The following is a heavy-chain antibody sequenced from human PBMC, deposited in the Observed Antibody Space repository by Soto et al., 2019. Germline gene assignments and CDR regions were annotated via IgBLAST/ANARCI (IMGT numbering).Heavy chain of an antibody. Sequence: PSETLSLTCAVYGGSFSGYYWSWIRQPPGKGLEWIGEINHSGSTSYNPSLKSRVTISVDTSKNQFSLKLSSVTAADTAVYYCARIGGHSSSWYQVEYWGQGTLVTVSS. CDR2: INHSGST. J-gene: IGHJ4*02. CDR1: GGSFSGYY. D-gene: IGHD6-13*01. V-gene: IGHV4-34*01. CDR3: ARIGGHSSSWYQVEY.